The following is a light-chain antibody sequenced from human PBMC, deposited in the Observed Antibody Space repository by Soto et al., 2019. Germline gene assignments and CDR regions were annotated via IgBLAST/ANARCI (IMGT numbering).Light chain of an antibody. Sequence: DIQMTQSPSTLSASVGDRVTITCRASQSISSWLAWYQQKPGKAPNLLIYKASSLESGVPSRFSGSGSGTEFTLTIRSLQPDDFATYYCQQYNSYPLTFGGGTKEQI. CDR3: QQYNSYPLT. V-gene: IGKV1-5*03. J-gene: IGKJ4*01. CDR2: KAS. CDR1: QSISSW.